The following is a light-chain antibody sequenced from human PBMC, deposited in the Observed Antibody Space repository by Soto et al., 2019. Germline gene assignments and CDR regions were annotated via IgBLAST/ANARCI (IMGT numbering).Light chain of an antibody. CDR2: YDD. Sequence: QSVLTQPPSVSEAPRQRVTISCSGSSSNIGNNAVNWSQQLPGKAPKLLIYYDDLLPSGVSDRFSGSKSGTSASLAISGLPSEDEADYYCAAWDDSLNGVVFGGGPKLTVL. V-gene: IGLV1-36*01. CDR1: SSNIGNNA. J-gene: IGLJ2*01. CDR3: AAWDDSLNGVV.